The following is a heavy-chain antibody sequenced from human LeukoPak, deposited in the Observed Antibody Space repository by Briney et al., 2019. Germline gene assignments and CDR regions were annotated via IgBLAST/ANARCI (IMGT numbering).Heavy chain of an antibody. J-gene: IGHJ6*04. CDR1: GFGFSDSY. Sequence: GGSLRLSCVVSGFGFSDSYMTWIRQAPGKGLEWVSYISSSGSTIYYADSVKGRFTISRDNAKNSLYLQMNSLRAEDTAVYYCAELGITMIGGVWGKGTTVTISS. CDR3: AELGITMIGGV. V-gene: IGHV3-11*04. CDR2: ISSSGSTI. D-gene: IGHD3-10*02.